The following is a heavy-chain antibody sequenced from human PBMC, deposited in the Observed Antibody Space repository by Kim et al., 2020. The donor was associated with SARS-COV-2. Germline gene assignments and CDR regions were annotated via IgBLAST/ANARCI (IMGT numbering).Heavy chain of an antibody. Sequence: SVGGRFTISRDESKNTGYLEMNGLKTEDTAVYYCTRIPATTLAFWDAFDIWGQGTMVTVSS. J-gene: IGHJ3*02. V-gene: IGHV3-73*01. CDR3: TRIPATTLAFWDAFDI. D-gene: IGHD3-3*02.